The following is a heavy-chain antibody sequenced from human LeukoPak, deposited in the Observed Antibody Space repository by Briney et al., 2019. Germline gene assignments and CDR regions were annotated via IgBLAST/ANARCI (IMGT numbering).Heavy chain of an antibody. CDR2: IIPIFGTA. CDR3: ARGPLRRYCSGGSCDGSYFDY. J-gene: IGHJ4*02. Sequence: SVKVSCKASGGTFSSYAISWVRQAPGQGLEWMGGIIPIFGTANYAQKFQGRVTITAEESTSTAYMELSSLRSEDTAVYYCARGPLRRYCSGGSCDGSYFDYWGQGTLVTVSS. CDR1: GGTFSSYA. V-gene: IGHV1-69*01. D-gene: IGHD2-15*01.